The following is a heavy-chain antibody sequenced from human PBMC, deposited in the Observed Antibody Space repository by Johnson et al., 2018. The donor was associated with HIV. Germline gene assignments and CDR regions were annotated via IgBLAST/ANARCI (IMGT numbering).Heavy chain of an antibody. CDR3: ARDSYYYDYDSFDI. D-gene: IGHD3-22*01. CDR1: GFIFSDYY. CDR2: ISSTGATI. Sequence: QVQLVESGGGLVKPGESLRLSCAASGFIFSDYYMTWIRQAPGTGLAWVSYISSTGATIYYADSVKGRFTISRDNSKNSLYLQMNSLRAEDTAMYYCARDSYYYDYDSFDIWGRGTMVTVSS. V-gene: IGHV3-11*04. J-gene: IGHJ3*02.